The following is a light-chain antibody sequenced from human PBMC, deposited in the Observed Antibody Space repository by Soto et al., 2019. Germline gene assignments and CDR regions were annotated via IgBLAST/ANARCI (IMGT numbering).Light chain of an antibody. Sequence: QSVLTQPPSASGSPGQSVDISCTGTSRDVGGYNYVSWYQQHPGKAPKIMIYEVNKRPSGVPDRFSGSNSGNTAYLTVSGLQSEDEADYYCSSYAGSSNVFGTGTKLTVL. J-gene: IGLJ1*01. CDR2: EVN. V-gene: IGLV2-8*01. CDR3: SSYAGSSNV. CDR1: SRDVGGYNY.